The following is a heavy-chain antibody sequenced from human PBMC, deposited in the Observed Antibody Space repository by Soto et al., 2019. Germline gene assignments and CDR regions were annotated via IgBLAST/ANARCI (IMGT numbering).Heavy chain of an antibody. Sequence: ASVKVSCKASGYTFTNSIITWVRQAPGQGLEWMGWISTYNGNRQYAQKLQGRVTITTESSTSTEYMELRSLTSVDTALYFCARNHDFWVGRGGGMDVWG. V-gene: IGHV1-18*01. J-gene: IGHJ6*02. D-gene: IGHD3-3*01. CDR3: ARNHDFWVGRGGGMDV. CDR2: ISTYNGNR. CDR1: GYTFTNSI.